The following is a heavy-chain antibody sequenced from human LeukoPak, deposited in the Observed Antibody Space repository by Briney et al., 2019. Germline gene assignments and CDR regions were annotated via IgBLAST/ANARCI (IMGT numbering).Heavy chain of an antibody. Sequence: GGSLRLSCAASGFTFSNAWMNWVRQAPGKGLEWVGRIKTKTAGGTIDYAAPVKGRFTISRDDSKNMLYLQMNSLKTEDTAVYFCTTDYYDSSGYVFWGQGTLVTVSS. CDR2: IKTKTAGGTI. J-gene: IGHJ4*02. CDR1: GFTFSNAW. V-gene: IGHV3-15*07. CDR3: TTDYYDSSGYVF. D-gene: IGHD3-22*01.